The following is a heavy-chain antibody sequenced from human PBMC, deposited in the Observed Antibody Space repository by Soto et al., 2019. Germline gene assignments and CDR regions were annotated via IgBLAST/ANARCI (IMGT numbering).Heavy chain of an antibody. D-gene: IGHD6-19*01. CDR2: ISGSGGRT. Sequence: EVQLLESGGGLVQPGGSLRLSCAASGFTFSSYAMSWVRQAPGKGLELGSVISGSGGRTYYADSVKGRCTISRDNSNDALYLQMNSSRAESTSVYDCAKARNEQWLVRHRYYYYYGMDDWGQGTPVTVSS. CDR3: AKARNEQWLVRHRYYYYYGMDD. CDR1: GFTFSSYA. J-gene: IGHJ6*02. V-gene: IGHV3-23*01.